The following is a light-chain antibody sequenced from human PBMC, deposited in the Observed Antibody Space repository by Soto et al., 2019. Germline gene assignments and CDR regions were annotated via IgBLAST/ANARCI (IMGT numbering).Light chain of an antibody. J-gene: IGKJ5*01. CDR3: QQSYRGLT. CDR2: AAS. V-gene: IGKV1-39*01. Sequence: DFQITQSPSSLSASVGDRVTITCRATQSISRSLNWYQQKPGKAPELLIYAASSLQSGVPSRFRGSGSGTEFTLTVTSLQPEDSATYYCQQSYRGLTFGQGTRLEIK. CDR1: QSISRS.